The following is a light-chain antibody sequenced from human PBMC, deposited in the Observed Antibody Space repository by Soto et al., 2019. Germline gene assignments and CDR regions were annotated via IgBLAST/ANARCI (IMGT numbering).Light chain of an antibody. J-gene: IGLJ1*01. Sequence: QSALTQPASVSGSPGQSITISCTGTSSDVGSYNLVSWYQQHPGKAPKLMIYEGSKRPSGVSNRFSGSKSGNTASLTISGLRAEDEADYYCCSYAGSSTSPYVFGTGTQLTVL. CDR1: SSDVGSYNL. CDR3: CSYAGSSTSPYV. CDR2: EGS. V-gene: IGLV2-23*01.